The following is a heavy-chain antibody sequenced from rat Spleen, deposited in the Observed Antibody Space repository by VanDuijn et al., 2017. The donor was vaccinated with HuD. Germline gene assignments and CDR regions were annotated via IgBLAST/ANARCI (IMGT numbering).Heavy chain of an antibody. D-gene: IGHD4-1*01. Sequence: EVQLVETGGGLVQPGRXXKLSCVXXGFTXXSYWXXWIXXXPGKXLEXVXSINNDGDSTFYPDSVKGRFTISRHNAENTVYMQMNSLRSEDTATYYCAKDGEYGSRFEYWGQGVMVTVSS. J-gene: IGHJ2*01. CDR3: AKDGEYGSRFEY. CDR1: GFTXXSYW. CDR2: INNDGDST. V-gene: IGHV5-58*01.